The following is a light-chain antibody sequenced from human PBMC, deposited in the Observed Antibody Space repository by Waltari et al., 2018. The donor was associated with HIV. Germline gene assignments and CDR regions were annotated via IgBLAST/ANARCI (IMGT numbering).Light chain of an antibody. CDR3: QQYFVNPRT. J-gene: IGKJ2*01. V-gene: IGKV4-1*01. CDR1: QSVLYTSKNKNY. Sequence: DIVMTQSPDSLAVSLGERATINCKSSQSVLYTSKNKNYLAWYQQKPGQPPELLIYWASMRESGVPDRFTGSGSGTDFTLTISSLQAEDVAVYYCQQYFVNPRTFGQGTKLEI. CDR2: WAS.